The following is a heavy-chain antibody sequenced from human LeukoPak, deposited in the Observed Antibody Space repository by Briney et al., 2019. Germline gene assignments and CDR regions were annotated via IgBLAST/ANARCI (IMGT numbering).Heavy chain of an antibody. CDR1: GFTFSSHW. J-gene: IGHJ6*02. CDR2: INGDGSNT. Sequence: GGSLRLSCAASGFTFSSHWMHWVRQAPGKGLVWVSRINGDGSNTTYADSVKGRFTISRDNAKNTLYLQMNSLKTEDTAVYYCTTGGITMIRGVIIGENYYYYGMDVWGQGTTVTVSS. V-gene: IGHV3-74*03. D-gene: IGHD3-10*01. CDR3: TTGGITMIRGVIIGENYYYYGMDV.